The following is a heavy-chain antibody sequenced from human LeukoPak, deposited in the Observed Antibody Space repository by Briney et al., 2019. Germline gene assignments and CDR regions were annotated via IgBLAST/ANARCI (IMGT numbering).Heavy chain of an antibody. D-gene: IGHD6-13*01. Sequence: ASVKVSCKAFGYTFTSNYMHWVRQAPGQGPEWMGVISPSGGSTTYAQKFQGRVTLTRDMSTSTAYVELSSLRSDDTAVYYCARAASWSTIGDSYYYMDVWGKGTTVTISS. CDR3: ARAASWSTIGDSYYYMDV. CDR2: ISPSGGST. J-gene: IGHJ6*03. V-gene: IGHV1-46*01. CDR1: GYTFTSNY.